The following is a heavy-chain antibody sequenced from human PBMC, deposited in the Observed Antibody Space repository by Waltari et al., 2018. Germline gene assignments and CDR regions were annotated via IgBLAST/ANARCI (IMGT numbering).Heavy chain of an antibody. Sequence: QVQLQESGPGLVKPSETLSLTCAVSGYSVTGNYYWSWIRQPPGKGLEWIGSIYHSGSPHYTPSLKSRVTISVDMSKNQFSLKLRSVTAADTAVYYCARSPFISGYDVYDFVWFDSWGQGTLATVSS. CDR3: ARSPFISGYDVYDFVWFDS. D-gene: IGHD5-12*01. V-gene: IGHV4-38-2*01. CDR2: IYHSGSP. J-gene: IGHJ5*01. CDR1: GYSVTGNYY.